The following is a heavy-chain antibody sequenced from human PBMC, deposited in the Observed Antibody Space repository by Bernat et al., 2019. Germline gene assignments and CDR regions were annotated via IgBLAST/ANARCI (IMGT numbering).Heavy chain of an antibody. CDR1: GFTFSSYG. CDR3: ARDGIYCSSTSCSPQEYFQH. J-gene: IGHJ1*01. Sequence: QVQLVESGGGVVQPGRSLRLSCAASGFTFSSYGMHWVRQAPGKGLEWVAVIWYDGSNKYYADSVKGRFTISRDNSKNTLYLQMNSLRAEDTAVYYWARDGIYCSSTSCSPQEYFQHWGQGTLVTVSS. CDR2: IWYDGSNK. V-gene: IGHV3-33*01. D-gene: IGHD2-2*01.